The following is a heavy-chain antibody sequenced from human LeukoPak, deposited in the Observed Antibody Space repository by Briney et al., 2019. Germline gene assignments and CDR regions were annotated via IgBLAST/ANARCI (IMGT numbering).Heavy chain of an antibody. CDR2: ITWDGGSA. D-gene: IGHD3-16*01. CDR1: GFTFDDYT. Sequence: GGSLRLSCAASGFTFDDYTMHWVRPAPGKGLEWVSLITWDGGSAYYADSVKGRFSISRDNSKDSLYLQMNSLRTDDTALYYCAKERGRLVDYWGKGTLVAVSS. CDR3: AKERGRLVDY. V-gene: IGHV3-43*01. J-gene: IGHJ4*02.